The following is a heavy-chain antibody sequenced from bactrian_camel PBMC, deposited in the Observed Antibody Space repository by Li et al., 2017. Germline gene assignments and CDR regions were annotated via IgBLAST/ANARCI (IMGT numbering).Heavy chain of an antibody. Sequence: DVQLVESGGKTVETGGSLNLSCTVSGYTASGHCMGWFRQAPGKDREGVAGISPGGGSTYYADSVKGRFTISRDNAKNSVYLQMNSLKPEDTAVYYCVKDDWGWSFGSWGQGTQVTVS. CDR1: GYTASGHC. CDR3: VKDDWGWSFGS. V-gene: IGHV3S40*01. D-gene: IGHD5*01. CDR2: ISPGGGST. J-gene: IGHJ6*01.